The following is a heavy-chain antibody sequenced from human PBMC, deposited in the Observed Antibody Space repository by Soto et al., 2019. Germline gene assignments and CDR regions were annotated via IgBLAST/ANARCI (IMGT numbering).Heavy chain of an antibody. D-gene: IGHD2-21*02. CDR1: GGNVRSES. J-gene: IGHJ3*02. Sequence: QVQLVQSGAEVKQPGPSVKVSCKASGGNVRSESINWVRQAPGQGLEWMGGIIPFFGTTDYPQKFQGRLRITADESTITAYIELSTLTSQDTAVSYCARGHEFGGNSDAYDIWGQGTMVMVSS. V-gene: IGHV1-69*12. CDR3: ARGHEFGGNSDAYDI. CDR2: IIPFFGTT.